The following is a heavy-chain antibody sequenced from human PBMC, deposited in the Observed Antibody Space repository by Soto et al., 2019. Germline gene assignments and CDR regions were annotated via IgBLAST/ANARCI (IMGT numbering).Heavy chain of an antibody. Sequence: QVQLVESGGGVVQPGRSLRLSCAASGFTFSSYAMHWVRQAPGKGLEWVAVISYDGSNKYYADSVKGRFTISRDNSKNTLYLQMNSLRAEDTAVYYWARDGPGSFGTIFGVVTAQNYFDYWGQGTLVTVSS. CDR2: ISYDGSNK. J-gene: IGHJ4*02. CDR1: GFTFSSYA. V-gene: IGHV3-30-3*01. CDR3: ARDGPGSFGTIFGVVTAQNYFDY. D-gene: IGHD3-3*01.